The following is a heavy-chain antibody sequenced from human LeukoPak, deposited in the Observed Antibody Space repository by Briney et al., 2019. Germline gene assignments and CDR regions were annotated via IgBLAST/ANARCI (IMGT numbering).Heavy chain of an antibody. Sequence: GGSLRLSCAASGFTFSGYSMNWVRQAPGKGLEWVSSISTSSSYIYYADSVKGRFTISRDNAKKSLYLQMNSLRADDTAVYYCARGASVVAGNDNAFDIWGQGTMVTVSS. V-gene: IGHV3-21*01. CDR1: GFTFSGYS. J-gene: IGHJ3*02. CDR3: ARGASVVAGNDNAFDI. D-gene: IGHD6-19*01. CDR2: ISTSSSYI.